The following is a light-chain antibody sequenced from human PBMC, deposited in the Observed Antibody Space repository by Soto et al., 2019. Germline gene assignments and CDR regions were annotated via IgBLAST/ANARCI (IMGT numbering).Light chain of an antibody. CDR1: QSINSW. J-gene: IGKJ2*01. CDR2: KAS. V-gene: IGKV1-5*03. Sequence: DIQLTQSPSTLSASVGDRVTITCRASQSINSWLAWYQQRPGKAPKLLIYKASSFQSGVPSRVSGSGSATDFTLTISRLQPDDFATYYCQQYNTSPHTFGQGTKLEIK. CDR3: QQYNTSPHT.